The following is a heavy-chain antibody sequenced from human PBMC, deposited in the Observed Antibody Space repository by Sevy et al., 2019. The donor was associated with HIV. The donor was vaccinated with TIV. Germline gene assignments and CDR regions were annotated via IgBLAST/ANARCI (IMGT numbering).Heavy chain of an antibody. CDR3: AREVRRDGYNHGHYYGMDV. J-gene: IGHJ6*02. D-gene: IGHD5-12*01. CDR1: GFTFSDYY. Sequence: GGSLRLSCAASGFTFSDYYMSWIRQAPGKGLEWVSYISSSGSTIYYADSVKGRFTISRDNAKNSLYLQMNSLRAEDTAVYYCAREVRRDGYNHGHYYGMDVWGQGTTVTVSS. V-gene: IGHV3-11*01. CDR2: ISSSGSTI.